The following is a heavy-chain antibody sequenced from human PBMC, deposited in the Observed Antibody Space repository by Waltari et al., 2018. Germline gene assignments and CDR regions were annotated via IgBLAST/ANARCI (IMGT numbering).Heavy chain of an antibody. D-gene: IGHD3-22*01. CDR3: ARNLYYDSSGYYFFDY. CDR2: IYYSGST. Sequence: QLQLQESGPGLVKPSETLSLTCTVSGGSISSSSYYWGWIRQPPGKGLEWIGSIYYSGSTYYNPSRKSRVTISVDTSKNQFSLKLSSVTAADTAVYYCARNLYYDSSGYYFFDYWGQGTLVTVSS. CDR1: GGSISSSSYY. J-gene: IGHJ4*02. V-gene: IGHV4-39*07.